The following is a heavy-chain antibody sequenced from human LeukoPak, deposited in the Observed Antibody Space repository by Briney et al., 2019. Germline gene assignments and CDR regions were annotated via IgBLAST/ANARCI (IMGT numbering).Heavy chain of an antibody. V-gene: IGHV1-18*01. CDR2: ISAQNGNT. Sequence: RASVKVSCKASGGTFSSYAISWVRQAPGQGLEWMGWISAQNGNTKYEEKIQGRVTMTTDTSTSTAYMELRSLRSDDTAVYYCARADWEWSHIIDYWSQGTLVTVSS. CDR1: GGTFSSYA. J-gene: IGHJ4*02. CDR3: ARADWEWSHIIDY. D-gene: IGHD3-3*01.